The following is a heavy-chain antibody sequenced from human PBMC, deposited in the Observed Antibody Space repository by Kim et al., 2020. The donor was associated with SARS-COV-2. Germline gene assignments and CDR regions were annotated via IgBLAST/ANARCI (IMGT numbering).Heavy chain of an antibody. V-gene: IGHV4-61*01. CDR1: GGSVSSGSYY. CDR3: ARWRGDIVAVLAATPPSFDF. CDR2: IYYSGST. D-gene: IGHD2-15*01. Sequence: SETLSLTCTVSGGSVSSGSYYWSWIRQPPGKGLEWIGYIYYSGSTNYNPSLKSRVTISVDTSKNQFSLKLSSVTAADTAVYYCARWRGDIVAVLAATPPSFDFCQQGTL. J-gene: IGHJ4*02.